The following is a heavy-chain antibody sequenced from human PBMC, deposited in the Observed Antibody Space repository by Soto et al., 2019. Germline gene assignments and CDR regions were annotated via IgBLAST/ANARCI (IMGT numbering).Heavy chain of an antibody. J-gene: IGHJ4*02. CDR3: AKGAVVHYFDY. CDR2: INPSGGST. CDR1: GYTFTSYD. V-gene: IGHV1-46*01. D-gene: IGHD6-19*01. Sequence: ASVKVSCKASGYTFTSYDMHWVRQAPGRGLEWMGIINPSGGSTNYAQKFQGRVTMTRDTSTSTAYMELSSLRSEDTAVYYCAKGAVVHYFDYWGQGTLVTVSS.